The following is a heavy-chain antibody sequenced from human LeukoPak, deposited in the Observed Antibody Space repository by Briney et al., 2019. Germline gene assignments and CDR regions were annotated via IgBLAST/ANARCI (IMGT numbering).Heavy chain of an antibody. CDR2: MKEDGSET. CDR3: SYSLNY. D-gene: IGHD2-21*01. Sequence: PGGSLRLSCAASGFTFSRSWMDWVRQAPGKGLEWVANMKEDGSETHYVDSAKGRFTIYRDNAKNTLFLQVDSLRVEDTAIYYCSYSLNYWGQGTLVTVSS. CDR1: GFTFSRSW. J-gene: IGHJ4*02. V-gene: IGHV3-7*01.